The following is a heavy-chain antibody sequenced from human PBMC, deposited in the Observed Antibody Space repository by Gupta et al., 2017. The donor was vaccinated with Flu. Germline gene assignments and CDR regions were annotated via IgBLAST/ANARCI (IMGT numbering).Heavy chain of an antibody. D-gene: IGHD3-9*01. V-gene: IGHV4-39*01. CDR2: VSYSGNT. CDR3: ARRPFDWLLSTNFDS. J-gene: IGHJ4*02. CDR1: SKCY. Sequence: SKCYWGWIRQPPGKGLEWLGSVSYSGNTDYNPSLKSRVTISLDTSKNQFSLKLTSVTAADTAVYYCARRPFDWLLSTNFDSWGQGILVTVSS.